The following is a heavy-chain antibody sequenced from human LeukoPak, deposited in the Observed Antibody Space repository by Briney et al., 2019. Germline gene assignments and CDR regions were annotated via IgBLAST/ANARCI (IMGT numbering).Heavy chain of an antibody. Sequence: GGSLRLSCAASDFTFRTYAMTWVRQAPGKGLEWVSAISDSGSNTFYADSVRGRFTISRDNSKNTLYLQMNFLRAEDTAVYYCAKDRTPNNYGFGTFDYWGQGTLVTGSS. CDR1: DFTFRTYA. V-gene: IGHV3-23*01. CDR2: ISDSGSNT. CDR3: AKDRTPNNYGFGTFDY. J-gene: IGHJ4*02. D-gene: IGHD5-18*01.